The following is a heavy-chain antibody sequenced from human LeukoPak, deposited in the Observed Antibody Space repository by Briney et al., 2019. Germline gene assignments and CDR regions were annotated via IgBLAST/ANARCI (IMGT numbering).Heavy chain of an antibody. V-gene: IGHV3-53*04. J-gene: IGHJ4*02. CDR3: ARKIYDSSGYYLGY. D-gene: IGHD3-22*01. CDR2: IYSGGST. CDR1: GFTVSSNY. Sequence: PGGSLRLSCAASGFTVSSNYMSWVRQAPGKGLEWVSVIYSGGSTQYADSVKGRFTISRHNSKNTLYLQMNSLRAEDTAVYYCARKIYDSSGYYLGYWGQGTLVTVSS.